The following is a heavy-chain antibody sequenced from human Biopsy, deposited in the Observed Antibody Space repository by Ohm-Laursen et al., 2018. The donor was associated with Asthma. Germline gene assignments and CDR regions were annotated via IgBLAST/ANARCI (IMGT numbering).Heavy chain of an antibody. Sequence: SDTLSLTCDVYAGSFSGFFWTWIRQSPGKGLEWIGETNERGVTNNNPSLKSRVIISIDTYWNRVSLKLTSVTASDTAVYYCARGPELDVWGQGTTVTVS. CDR2: TNERGVT. CDR1: AGSFSGFF. J-gene: IGHJ6*02. CDR3: ARGPELDV. V-gene: IGHV4-34*01.